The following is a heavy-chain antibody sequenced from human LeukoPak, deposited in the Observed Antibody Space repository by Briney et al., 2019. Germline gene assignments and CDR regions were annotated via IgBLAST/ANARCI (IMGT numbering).Heavy chain of an antibody. Sequence: GGSLRLSCEVSGFTFDNNDMHWVRQTTGKGLEWVSAIGSAGYTYYADSVKGRFTISRDNAKNSLYLQMNSLRAEDTAVYYCARMENYYYYGMDVWGQGTTVTVSS. J-gene: IGHJ6*02. V-gene: IGHV3-13*01. CDR2: IGSAGYT. CDR1: GFTFDNND. D-gene: IGHD1-1*01. CDR3: ARMENYYYYGMDV.